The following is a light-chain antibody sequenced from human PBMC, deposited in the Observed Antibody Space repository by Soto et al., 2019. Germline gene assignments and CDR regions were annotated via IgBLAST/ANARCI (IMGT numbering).Light chain of an antibody. J-gene: IGKJ1*01. Sequence: EIVLQQSPGTLSLSPGARSTLSGRASQRVSNNYLAWYQQKPGQAPRLLIYGASNRATGIPDRFSGSGSGTDFTLTISRLEPEDFAVYYCQQYGSSGTFGQGTKVDIK. CDR1: QRVSNNY. CDR2: GAS. V-gene: IGKV3-20*01. CDR3: QQYGSSGT.